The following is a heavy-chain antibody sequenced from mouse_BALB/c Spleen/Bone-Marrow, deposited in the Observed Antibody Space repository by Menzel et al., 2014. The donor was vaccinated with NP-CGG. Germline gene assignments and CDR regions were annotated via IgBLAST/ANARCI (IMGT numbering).Heavy chain of an antibody. D-gene: IGHD1-1*01. CDR2: IWAGGST. CDR1: GFSLTSYG. CDR3: AREGRGYYGSSGAAMDY. V-gene: IGHV2-9*02. Sequence: VKVVESGPGLVAPSQSLSITCTVSGFSLTSYGVHWVRRPPGKGLEWLGVIWAGGSTSYYSALMSRLSINQDNSKSQVFLKLNSLQTDDTATYYCAREGRGYYGSSGAAMDYWGQGTSVTVSS. J-gene: IGHJ4*01.